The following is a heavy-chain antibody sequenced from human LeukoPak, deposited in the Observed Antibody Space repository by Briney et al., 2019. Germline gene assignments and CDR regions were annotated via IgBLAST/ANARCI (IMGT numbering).Heavy chain of an antibody. D-gene: IGHD2/OR15-2a*01. CDR2: ISGSGGST. CDR1: GFTFSNYA. CDR3: AKRVGLSAFGY. Sequence: VGSLRLSCAASGFTFSNYAMDWVRQAPGKGLEWVSTISGSGGSTYYADSVKGRFTISRDNSKNTLYLQMNSLRAEDTAVYYCAKRVGLSAFGYWGQGTLVTVSS. V-gene: IGHV3-23*01. J-gene: IGHJ4*02.